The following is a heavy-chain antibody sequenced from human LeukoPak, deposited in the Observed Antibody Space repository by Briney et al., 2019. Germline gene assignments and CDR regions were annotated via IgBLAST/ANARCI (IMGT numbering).Heavy chain of an antibody. CDR3: ARLLTTYFDF. J-gene: IGHJ4*02. Sequence: GASLQISCKGSGYKFSNYWIAWGRQMPGKGLEYMGVIYPDDSDTIYSPSFQGQVTISVDRSINTAYLQWSSLNVSDTAVYYCARLLTTYFDFWGQGALVTVS. D-gene: IGHD4/OR15-4a*01. CDR1: GYKFSNYW. V-gene: IGHV5-51*01. CDR2: IYPDDSDT.